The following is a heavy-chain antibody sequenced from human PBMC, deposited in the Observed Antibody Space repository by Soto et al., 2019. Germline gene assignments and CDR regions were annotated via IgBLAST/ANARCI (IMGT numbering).Heavy chain of an antibody. CDR2: IYYSGST. D-gene: IGHD1-20*01. V-gene: IGHV4-39*01. Sequence: ASETLSLTCTVSGGSISSSSYYWGWIRQPPGKGLEWIGSIYYSGSTYYNPSLKSRVTISVDTSKNQFSLKLSSVTAADTAVYYCARGLYIARPHYYYYMDVWGKGTTVTVSS. CDR3: ARGLYIARPHYYYYMDV. CDR1: GGSISSSSYY. J-gene: IGHJ6*03.